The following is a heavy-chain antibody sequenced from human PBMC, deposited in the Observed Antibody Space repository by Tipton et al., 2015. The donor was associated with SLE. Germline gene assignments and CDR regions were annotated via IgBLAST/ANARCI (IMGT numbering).Heavy chain of an antibody. CDR1: GGSFSGYY. CDR2: INHSGST. CDR3: ARSLVTVPKVWYFDL. J-gene: IGHJ2*01. V-gene: IGHV4-34*01. Sequence: TLSLTCAVYGGSFSGYYWSWIRQPPGKGLEWIGEINHSGSTNYNPSLKSRVTISVDTSKNQFSLKLSSVTAADTAVYYCARSLVTVPKVWYFDLWGRGTLVTVSS. D-gene: IGHD4-17*01.